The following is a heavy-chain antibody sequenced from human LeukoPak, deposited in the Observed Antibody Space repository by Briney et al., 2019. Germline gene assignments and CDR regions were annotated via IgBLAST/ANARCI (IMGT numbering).Heavy chain of an antibody. J-gene: IGHJ4*02. D-gene: IGHD1-14*01. CDR3: ARHGTISSESYYDY. V-gene: IGHV4-59*08. CDR1: GGSVSSYY. Sequence: PSETLSLTCSVSGGSVSSYYWSWIRQSPGKGLEWIGYIHNSGRTNYNPSLKSRVTGFVDTSKNQVSLRLSSVTAADTAVYYCARHGTISSESYYDYWGQGALVTVSS. CDR2: IHNSGRT.